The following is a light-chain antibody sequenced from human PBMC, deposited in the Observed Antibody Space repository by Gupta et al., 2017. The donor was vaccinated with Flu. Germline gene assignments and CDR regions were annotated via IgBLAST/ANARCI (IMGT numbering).Light chain of an antibody. CDR1: QSISSW. CDR2: KAS. V-gene: IGKV1-5*03. CDR3: QQYNSYLFT. J-gene: IGKJ3*01. Sequence: SAXXGDRVTITCRACQSISSWLAWYQQKPGKAPKLLIYKASSLESGVPSRFSGSGSGTEFTLTISSLQPDDFATYYCQQYNSYLFTFGPGTKVDIK.